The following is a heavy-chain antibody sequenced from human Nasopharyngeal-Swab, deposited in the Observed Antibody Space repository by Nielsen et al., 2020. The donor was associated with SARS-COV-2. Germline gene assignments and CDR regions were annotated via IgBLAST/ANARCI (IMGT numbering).Heavy chain of an antibody. V-gene: IGHV6-1*01. Sequence: SETLSLTCAISGASVSSTIAAWHWIRQSPSRGLEWLGRTYYGSQWYNDYAVSVRSRITISPDISKNQFSLHLNSVTPEDTAVYYCASFAQGSPSLYWGQGILVTVSS. CDR2: TYYGSQWYN. CDR3: ASFAQGSPSLY. CDR1: GASVSSTIAA. J-gene: IGHJ4*02.